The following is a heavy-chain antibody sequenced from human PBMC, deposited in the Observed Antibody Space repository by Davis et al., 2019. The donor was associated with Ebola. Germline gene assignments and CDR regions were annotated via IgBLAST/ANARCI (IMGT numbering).Heavy chain of an antibody. D-gene: IGHD3-22*01. J-gene: IGHJ6*02. Sequence: GESLKISCKDSGNSFSSHWIGWVRQKPGKGLEWMGIIYTGDSDTRYSPSFQGQVTISVDKSISTTYLQWSSLKASDTAMYYCARHHDTSYFYGMDVWGQGTTVTVSS. CDR1: GNSFSSHW. CDR2: IYTGDSDT. CDR3: ARHHDTSYFYGMDV. V-gene: IGHV5-51*01.